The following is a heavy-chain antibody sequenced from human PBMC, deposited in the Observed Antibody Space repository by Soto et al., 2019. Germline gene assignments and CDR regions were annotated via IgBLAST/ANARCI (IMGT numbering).Heavy chain of an antibody. J-gene: IGHJ6*02. CDR3: AAELGFGTLSVV. CDR2: IIPLFGTT. CDR1: GDTFKNCV. V-gene: IGHV1-69*01. D-gene: IGHD7-27*01. Sequence: QVQVVQSGVEVRRPGSSVKVSCKASGDTFKNCVISWVRQAPGQGLEWMGGIIPLFGTTDCAQRFQGRLTITPDESTTTAYMELSRLRSEDTATYYWAAELGFGTLSVVWGQGTTVIVSS.